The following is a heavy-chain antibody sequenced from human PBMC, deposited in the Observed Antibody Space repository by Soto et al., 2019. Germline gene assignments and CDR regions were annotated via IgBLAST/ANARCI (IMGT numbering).Heavy chain of an antibody. CDR1: GGSITSGDYY. D-gene: IGHD3-16*01. J-gene: IGHJ5*02. CDR2: IYSNEYT. V-gene: IGHV4-30-4*01. CDR3: AGGALGYNWFDP. Sequence: QVQLQESGPGLVKASQTLSITCIVSGGSITSGDYYWSWIRQPPGKGPEWIGYIYSNEYTSYKASLKSRVTISLDTSKNQFPLNLNAVTAADPAVYYCAGGALGYNWFDPWGQGALVTVSS.